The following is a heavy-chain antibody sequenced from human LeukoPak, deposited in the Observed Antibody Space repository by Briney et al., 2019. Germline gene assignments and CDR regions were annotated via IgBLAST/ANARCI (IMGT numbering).Heavy chain of an antibody. Sequence: GGSLRLSCAASGFTFSSYAISWVRQAPGKGLEWVSSISSSSSYIYYADSVKGRFTISRDNAKNSLYLQMNSLRAEDTAVYYCARDRMYSSSWRDAFDIWGQGTMVTVSS. CDR3: ARDRMYSSSWRDAFDI. CDR1: GFTFSSYA. CDR2: ISSSSSYI. J-gene: IGHJ3*02. V-gene: IGHV3-21*01. D-gene: IGHD6-13*01.